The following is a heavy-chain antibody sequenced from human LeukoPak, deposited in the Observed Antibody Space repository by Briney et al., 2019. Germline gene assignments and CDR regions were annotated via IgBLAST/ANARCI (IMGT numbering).Heavy chain of an antibody. V-gene: IGHV3-15*01. Sequence: GGSLRLSCTGFGFTFRDYAVSWVRQAPGKGLEWVGRIKSKTDGGTTDYAAPVKGRFTISRDDSKNTLYLQMNSLKTEDTAVYYCTTGHKLAPYWGQGTLVTVSS. D-gene: IGHD6-13*01. CDR3: TTGHKLAPY. J-gene: IGHJ4*02. CDR1: GFTFRDYA. CDR2: IKSKTDGGTT.